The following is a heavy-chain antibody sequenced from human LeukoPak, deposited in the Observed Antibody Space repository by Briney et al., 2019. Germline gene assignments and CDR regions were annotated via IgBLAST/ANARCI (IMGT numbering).Heavy chain of an antibody. V-gene: IGHV4-4*07. D-gene: IGHD3-3*01. CDR1: GGSISSYY. CDR3: ARDADVLRFLEWSTNDYFDY. J-gene: IGHJ4*02. Sequence: PSETLSLTCTVSGGSISSYYWSWIRQPAGNGLEWIGRIYTSGSTNYNPSLKSRVTMSVDTSKNQFSLKLSSVTAADTAVYYCARDADVLRFLEWSTNDYFDYWGQGTLVTVSS. CDR2: IYTSGST.